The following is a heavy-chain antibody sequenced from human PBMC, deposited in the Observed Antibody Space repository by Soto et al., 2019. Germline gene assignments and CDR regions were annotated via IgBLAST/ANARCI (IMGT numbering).Heavy chain of an antibody. D-gene: IGHD3-22*01. V-gene: IGHV3-30-3*01. CDR2: ISYDGSNK. Sequence: QVQLVEPGGGVVQPGRSLRLSCAVSAFTFSSFAMHWVRRAPGKGLEWVAIISYDGSNKYYADSVKGRFTISRDNSKNTLYLQMNSLRAEDTAVYYCARDYYYDGSGHFDYWGQGTLVTVSS. CDR3: ARDYYYDGSGHFDY. J-gene: IGHJ4*02. CDR1: AFTFSSFA.